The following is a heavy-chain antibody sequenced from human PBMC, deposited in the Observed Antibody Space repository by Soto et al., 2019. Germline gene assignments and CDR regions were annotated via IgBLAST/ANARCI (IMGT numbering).Heavy chain of an antibody. CDR1: GYSISSGYY. D-gene: IGHD3-22*01. CDR2: IYHSGST. J-gene: IGHJ6*02. V-gene: IGHV4-38-2*02. CDR3: AREDYDSSGYYYYYYGMDV. Sequence: PAETLSLTCAVSGYSISSGYYWGWIRQPPGKGLEWIGSIYHSGSTYYNPSLKSRVTISVDTSKNQFSLKLSSVTAADTAVYYCAREDYDSSGYYYYYYGMDVWGQGTTVTVSS.